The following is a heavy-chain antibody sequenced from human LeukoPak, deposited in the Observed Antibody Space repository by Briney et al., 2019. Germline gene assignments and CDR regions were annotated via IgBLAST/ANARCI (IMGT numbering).Heavy chain of an antibody. CDR2: LHPNNGAT. V-gene: IGHV1-2*02. D-gene: IGHD3-10*01. CDR3: ARWQEGSGTYYIDH. Sequence: ASVKVSCKASGYIFTGYYMKWVRQAPGQGLEWMGWLHPNNGATNYAQKFQGRITLTRDPSISTAYMELSSLTSDDTAVYFCARWQEGSGTYYIDHWCQGTLVTVSS. CDR1: GYIFTGYY. J-gene: IGHJ4*02.